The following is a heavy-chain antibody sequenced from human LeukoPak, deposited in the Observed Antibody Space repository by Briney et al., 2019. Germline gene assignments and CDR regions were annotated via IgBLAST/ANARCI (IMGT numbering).Heavy chain of an antibody. CDR2: ISYDGSNK. CDR1: GFTFSSYG. D-gene: IGHD6-19*01. V-gene: IGHV3-30*03. J-gene: IGHJ4*02. Sequence: GRSLRLSCAASGFTFSSYGMHWVRQAPGKGLEWVAVISYDGSNKYYADSVKGRFTISRDNSKNTLYLQMNSLRAEDTAVYYCARGGAGHSSGWYASYYWGQGTLVTVSS. CDR3: ARGGAGHSSGWYASYY.